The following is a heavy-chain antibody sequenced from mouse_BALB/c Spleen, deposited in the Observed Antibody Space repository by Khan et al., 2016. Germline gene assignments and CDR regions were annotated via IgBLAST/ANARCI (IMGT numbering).Heavy chain of an antibody. CDR3: ASSTMMTAWFAY. CDR1: GFTFSDYY. V-gene: IGHV5-4*02. J-gene: IGHJ3*01. CDR2: ISDGGSYT. Sequence: EVELVESGGGLVKPGGSLKLSCAASGFTFSDYYMYWVRQTPEKRLEWVATISDGGSYTYYPDSVKGRFTISRDNAKNHLYLQMSSLKSEDTAMYSYASSTMMTAWFAYWGQVTLVTVSA. D-gene: IGHD2-4*01.